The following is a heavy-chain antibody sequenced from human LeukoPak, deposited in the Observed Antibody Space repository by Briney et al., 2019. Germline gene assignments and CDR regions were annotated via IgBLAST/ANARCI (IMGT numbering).Heavy chain of an antibody. J-gene: IGHJ4*02. V-gene: IGHV3-7*01. D-gene: IGHD3-16*01. CDR3: VRFMRGTIGGDN. CDR1: GFTFSSFW. Sequence: PGGSLRLSCAASGFTFSSFWMSRIRQAPGKGLEWVANIKEDGREKYYVDSVKGRFTISRDNAKNSLYLQMNNLKAEDTAMYYCVRFMRGTIGGDNWGQGTLVTVSA. CDR2: IKEDGREK.